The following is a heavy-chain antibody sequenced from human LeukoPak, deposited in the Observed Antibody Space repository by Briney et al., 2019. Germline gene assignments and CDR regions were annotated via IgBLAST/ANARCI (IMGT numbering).Heavy chain of an antibody. CDR1: GGSFSGYY. Sequence: SETLSLTCAVYGGSFSGYYWSWIRQPPGKGLEWIGYIYYSGSTNYNPSLKSRVTISVDTSKNQFSLKLSSVTAADTAVYYCASGLGYSSGWALDYWGQGTLVTVSS. CDR2: IYYSGST. J-gene: IGHJ4*02. CDR3: ASGLGYSSGWALDY. D-gene: IGHD6-19*01. V-gene: IGHV4-59*01.